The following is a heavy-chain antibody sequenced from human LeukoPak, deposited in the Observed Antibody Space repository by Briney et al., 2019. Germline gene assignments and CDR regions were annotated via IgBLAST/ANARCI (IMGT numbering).Heavy chain of an antibody. CDR2: IYHSGST. J-gene: IGHJ4*02. D-gene: IGHD5-18*01. V-gene: IGHV4-4*02. CDR3: ASSGDTAMATFDY. CDR1: GGSISSSNW. Sequence: SGTLSLTCAVSGGSISSSNWWSWVRQPPGKGLEWIREIYHSGSTNYNPSLKSRVTISVDKSKYQFSLKLSSVTAADTAVYYCASSGDTAMATFDYWGQGTLVTVSS.